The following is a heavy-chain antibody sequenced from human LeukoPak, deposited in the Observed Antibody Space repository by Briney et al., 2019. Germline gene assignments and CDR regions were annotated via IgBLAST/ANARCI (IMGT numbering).Heavy chain of an antibody. V-gene: IGHV3-66*04. CDR3: ARRITGTTWGFDY. CDR2: LYTGGTT. J-gene: IGHJ4*02. D-gene: IGHD1-7*01. CDR1: GLSVSANY. Sequence: GSLRLSCAASGLSVSANYMSWVRQAPGKGLEWVSVLYTGGTTYYAGSVKGRFTISRDNAKTSLYLQMNSLRAEDTAVYYCARRITGTTWGFDYWGQGTLVTVSS.